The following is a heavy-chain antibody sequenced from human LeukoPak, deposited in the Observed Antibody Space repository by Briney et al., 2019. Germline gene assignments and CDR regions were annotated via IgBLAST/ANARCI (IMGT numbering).Heavy chain of an antibody. CDR1: GYTFTGYY. CDR2: INPSGGST. D-gene: IGHD3-22*01. CDR3: ARDYYDSSGYLQYYFDY. V-gene: IGHV1-46*01. Sequence: ASVKVSCKPSGYTFTGYYIQWVRQAPGQGLEWMGWINPSGGSTSYAQKFQGRVTMTRDMSTSTVYMELSSLRSEDTAVYYCARDYYDSSGYLQYYFDYWGQGTLVTVSS. J-gene: IGHJ4*02.